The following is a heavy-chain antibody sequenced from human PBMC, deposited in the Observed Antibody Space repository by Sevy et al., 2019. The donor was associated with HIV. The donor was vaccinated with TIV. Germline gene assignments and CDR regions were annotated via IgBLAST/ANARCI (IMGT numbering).Heavy chain of an antibody. V-gene: IGHV4-31*03. D-gene: IGHD3-16*01. CDR2: IFYSGST. CDR3: ARDKKGRSEMITFGGVVTVTSYWYFDL. J-gene: IGHJ2*01. CDR1: GGSISSGGYY. Sequence: SETLSLTCTVSGGSISSGGYYWSWIRQHPGKGLEWIGYIFYSGSTYYNPSLKGRVAISVDTSGNQFSLKLNSVTAADTAVYYCARDKKGRSEMITFGGVVTVTSYWYFDLWGRGTLVTVSS.